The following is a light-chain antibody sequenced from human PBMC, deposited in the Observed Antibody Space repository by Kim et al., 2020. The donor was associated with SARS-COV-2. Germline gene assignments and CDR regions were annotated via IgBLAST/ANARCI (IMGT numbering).Light chain of an antibody. CDR3: QAWDSSTAI. Sequence: VSPGQTASIPCSGDKLGEKYTCWYQQKPGQTPVLVIYQDNKRPSGIPERFSGSNSGNTATLTISGTQAMDEADYYCQAWDSSTAIFGGGTKVTVL. CDR1: KLGEKY. J-gene: IGLJ2*01. CDR2: QDN. V-gene: IGLV3-1*01.